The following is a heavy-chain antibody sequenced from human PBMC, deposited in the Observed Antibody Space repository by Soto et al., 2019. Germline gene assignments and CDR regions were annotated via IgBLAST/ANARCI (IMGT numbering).Heavy chain of an antibody. J-gene: IGHJ4*02. D-gene: IGHD3-10*01. CDR1: GYTFTRYY. CDR3: ARVASGTSPFDY. V-gene: IGHV1-46*01. CDR2: INPSGGST. Sequence: VASVQVSFKASGYTFTRYYMHCLRQAPGQVLEWMGIINPSGGSTSYAQKFQGRVTMTRDTSTSTVYMELSSLRSEDTAVYYCARVASGTSPFDYWGQGTLVTVSS.